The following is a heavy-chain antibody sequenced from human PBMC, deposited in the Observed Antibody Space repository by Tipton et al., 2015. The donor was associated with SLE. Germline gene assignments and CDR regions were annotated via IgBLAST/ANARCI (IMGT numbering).Heavy chain of an antibody. Sequence: QLVQSGAEVRKPGASVKVSCKTSGYIFTTHDINWVRQASGQGLEWMGWVNPRSGNSGYAQKFKGRFTMTTDTSTTTAYMELSNLTSEDTAVYYCARDGTGPVAFDYWGQGTLVTVSS. D-gene: IGHD7-27*01. V-gene: IGHV1-8*01. CDR2: VNPRSGNS. J-gene: IGHJ4*02. CDR3: ARDGTGPVAFDY. CDR1: GYIFTTHD.